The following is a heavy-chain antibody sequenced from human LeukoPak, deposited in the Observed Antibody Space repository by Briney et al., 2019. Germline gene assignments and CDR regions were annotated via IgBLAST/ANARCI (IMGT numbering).Heavy chain of an antibody. V-gene: IGHV4-4*09. CDR3: ARLTRLSTSPDRYYLDY. D-gene: IGHD6-6*01. J-gene: IGHJ4*02. CDR1: GDSICSYY. Sequence: KPSETLSLTCTVSGDSICSYYWSWIRQPPGKGLEWIGYIYTSGGTNYIPSLKGRVTISIDTSKNQFSLKLSSVTAADSAVYYCARLTRLSTSPDRYYLDYWGQGTLVTVSS. CDR2: IYTSGGT.